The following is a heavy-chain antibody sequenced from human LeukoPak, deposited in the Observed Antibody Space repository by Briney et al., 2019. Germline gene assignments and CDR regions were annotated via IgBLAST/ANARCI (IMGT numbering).Heavy chain of an antibody. V-gene: IGHV3-21*01. D-gene: IGHD1-7*01. CDR2: ISSSSSYI. CDR3: ARYGSWNYQYFDY. Sequence: GGSLRLSCAASGFTFSSYSMNWVRQAPGKGLEWVSSISSSSSYIYYADSVKGRFTISRDNAKNSLYLQMNSLRAEDTAVYYCARYGSWNYQYFDYWGQGTLVTVSS. CDR1: GFTFSSYS. J-gene: IGHJ4*02.